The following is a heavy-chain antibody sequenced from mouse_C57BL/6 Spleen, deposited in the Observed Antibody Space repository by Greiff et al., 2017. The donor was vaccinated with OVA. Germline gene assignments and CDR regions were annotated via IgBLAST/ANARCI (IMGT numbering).Heavy chain of an antibody. J-gene: IGHJ4*01. D-gene: IGHD2-4*01. Sequence: VQLVESGAELVRPGTSVKVSCKASGYAFTNYLIEWVKQRPGQGLEWIGVINPGSGGTNYNEKFKGKATLTADKSSSTAYMQLSSLTSEDSAVYFCARGGYDYDERFMDYWGQGTSVTVSS. CDR1: GYAFTNYL. CDR2: INPGSGGT. V-gene: IGHV1-54*01. CDR3: ARGGYDYDERFMDY.